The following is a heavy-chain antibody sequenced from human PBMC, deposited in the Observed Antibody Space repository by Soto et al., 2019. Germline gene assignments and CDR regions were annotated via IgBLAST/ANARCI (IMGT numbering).Heavy chain of an antibody. V-gene: IGHV4-4*07. CDR3: ATSQKGYNWNYFDH. Sequence: SETLSLTCTVSGGSISIYYWSWIRQPAGKGLEWIGRIYTSGSTNYNPSLESRVSVSVDTSKSQFSLKLSAVTAADTAVYYCATSQKGYNWNYFDHWGQGALVTVSS. D-gene: IGHD1-20*01. CDR2: IYTSGST. CDR1: GGSISIYY. J-gene: IGHJ4*02.